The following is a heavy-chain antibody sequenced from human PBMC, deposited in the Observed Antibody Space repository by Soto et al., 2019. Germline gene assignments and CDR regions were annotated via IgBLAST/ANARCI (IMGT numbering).Heavy chain of an antibody. Sequence: EVRLVESGGGLVQPGGSLRLSCVASGFTFSNFWMSWVRQAPGKGLEWVANIKGDGSEKRYLDSVKGRLTISRDNAKNLVHLEMNSLRVEDTALYYCGRDEVRNGVGVWGQGTTVTVSS. CDR2: IKGDGSEK. J-gene: IGHJ6*02. CDR1: GFTFSNFW. CDR3: GRDEVRNGVGV. V-gene: IGHV3-7*01.